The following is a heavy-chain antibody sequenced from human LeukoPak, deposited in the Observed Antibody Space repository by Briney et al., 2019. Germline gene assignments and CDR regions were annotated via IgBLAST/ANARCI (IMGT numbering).Heavy chain of an antibody. CDR3: AKFGYGDYPYQGFDI. J-gene: IGHJ3*02. D-gene: IGHD4-17*01. V-gene: IGHV3-23*05. CDR1: ASTFSSYA. Sequence: VVSLRLWCAASASTFSSYAMGWVRQAPGKRLECMSSITSSSSNTYYADSVKGRFTISRDNSKNTLYLQMNNLRAEDTAVYHCAKFGYGDYPYQGFDIWGKGARVTVSS. CDR2: ITSSSSNT.